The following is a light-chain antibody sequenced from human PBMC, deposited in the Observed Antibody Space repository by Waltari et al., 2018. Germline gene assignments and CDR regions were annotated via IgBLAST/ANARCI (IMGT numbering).Light chain of an antibody. CDR2: AAS. Sequence: DIQMTQSPASLSASVVDRLTITCRSRQGISNFLAWYQQKPQKVPTLLIYAASTLQSGVPSRFSGSGSGTDFTLTISSLQPEDVATYYCQKYNSVPFTFGPGTKVHIK. CDR1: QGISNF. CDR3: QKYNSVPFT. V-gene: IGKV1-27*01. J-gene: IGKJ3*01.